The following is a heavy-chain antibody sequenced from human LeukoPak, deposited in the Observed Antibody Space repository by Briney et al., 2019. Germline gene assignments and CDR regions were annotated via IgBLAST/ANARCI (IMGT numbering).Heavy chain of an antibody. V-gene: IGHV1-18*01. Sequence: ASVKVSCKASGYTFTSYGISWVRQAPGQGLEWMGWISAYNGNTNYAQKLQGRVTMTTDTSTSTAYMELRSLRSDDTAVYYCARFTSSGYYSVYYFDYWGQGTLVTVSS. CDR3: ARFTSSGYYSVYYFDY. D-gene: IGHD3-22*01. CDR1: GYTFTSYG. CDR2: ISAYNGNT. J-gene: IGHJ4*02.